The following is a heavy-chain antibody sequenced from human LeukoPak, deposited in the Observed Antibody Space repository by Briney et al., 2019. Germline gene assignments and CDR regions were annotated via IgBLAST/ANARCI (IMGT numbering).Heavy chain of an antibody. CDR2: IRYDGSNK. CDR3: AKDGYGSGSYPHYFDY. D-gene: IGHD3-10*01. V-gene: IGHV3-30*02. Sequence: GGSLRLSCAASGFTFSSYGMHWVRQAPGKGLEWVAFIRYDGSNKYYADSVKGRFTISRDNSKNTLYLQMNSLRAEDTAVYYCAKDGYGSGSYPHYFDYWGQGTLVTVSS. CDR1: GFTFSSYG. J-gene: IGHJ4*02.